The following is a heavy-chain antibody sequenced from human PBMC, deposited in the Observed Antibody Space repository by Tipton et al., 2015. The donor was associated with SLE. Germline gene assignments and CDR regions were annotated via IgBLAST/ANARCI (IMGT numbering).Heavy chain of an antibody. CDR1: GYSISRGFY. V-gene: IGHV4-38-2*02. D-gene: IGHD3-9*01. CDR2: SLYRGAT. J-gene: IGHJ2*01. Sequence: TLSLTCNVSGYSISRGFYWAWIRQAPGKGLEWIGSSLYRGATHYNPSLENRVSISFDTSRNEFPLRLTSVTAADTGVYYCARHADYFEWPHEWFFDLWGRGTLVAVSS. CDR3: ARHADYFEWPHEWFFDL.